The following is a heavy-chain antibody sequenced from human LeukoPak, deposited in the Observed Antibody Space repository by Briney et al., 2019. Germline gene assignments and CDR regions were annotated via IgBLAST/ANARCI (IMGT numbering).Heavy chain of an antibody. D-gene: IGHD3-10*01. CDR1: GFTFSSSA. Sequence: PGGSLRLSCAASGFTFSSSAMSWVRQAPGKGLEWVSGISGGAGGAAYADSVKGRFTMSRDNSKNTLYLQMNSLRAEDTAVYYCAKDGGYGSGSYYPDYWGQGTLVTVSS. J-gene: IGHJ4*02. CDR2: ISGGAGGA. CDR3: AKDGGYGSGSYYPDY. V-gene: IGHV3-23*01.